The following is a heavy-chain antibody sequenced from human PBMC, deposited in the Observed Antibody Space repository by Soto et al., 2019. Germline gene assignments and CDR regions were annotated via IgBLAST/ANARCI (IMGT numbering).Heavy chain of an antibody. CDR2: IYHSGSP. CDR1: CDSISSCGYS. V-gene: IGHV4-30-2*01. CDR3: ARVPDY. Sequence: SSETLSLTCAVSCDSISSCGYSWSWIRQPPGKGLEWIGYIYHSGSPYYNPSLKSRVTISVDRSKNQFSLKLSSVTAADTAVYYCARVPDYWGQGTLVTVSS. J-gene: IGHJ4*02.